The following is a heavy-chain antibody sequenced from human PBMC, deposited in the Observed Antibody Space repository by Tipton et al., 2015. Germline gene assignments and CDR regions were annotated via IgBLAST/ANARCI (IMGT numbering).Heavy chain of an antibody. J-gene: IGHJ6*02. D-gene: IGHD1-1*01. CDR2: ISSNGYNT. CDR3: AKDGGTAEATNYYFFGMDV. V-gene: IGHV3-23*01. Sequence: GSLRLSCSAAGFTLSRYAMNWVRQAPGKGLEYVSAISSNGYNTYYTDSVKGRFTISRDNSKNTLYLEMNSLRTGDTVAYYCAKDGGTAEATNYYFFGMDVWGQGTTVSVSS. CDR1: GFTLSRYA.